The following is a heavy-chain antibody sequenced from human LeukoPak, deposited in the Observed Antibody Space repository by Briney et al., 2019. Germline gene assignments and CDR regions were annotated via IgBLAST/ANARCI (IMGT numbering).Heavy chain of an antibody. J-gene: IGHJ4*02. Sequence: PGGSLRLSCAASGFTFSSYAMSWVRQAPGKGLEWVSALSGSGAKTYSADSVKGRFTISRDNSKNTLYLQMNSLRAEDTAVYYCAKGGYFDWFDYWGQGTLVTVSS. V-gene: IGHV3-23*01. CDR1: GFTFSSYA. CDR2: LSGSGAKT. CDR3: AKGGYFDWFDY. D-gene: IGHD3-9*01.